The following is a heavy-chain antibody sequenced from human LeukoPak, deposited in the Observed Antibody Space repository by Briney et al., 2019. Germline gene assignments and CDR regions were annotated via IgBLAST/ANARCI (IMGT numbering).Heavy chain of an antibody. D-gene: IGHD2-2*02. Sequence: SVKVSCMASGGTFSSYAISWVRQAPGQGLEWMGRIIPILGIANYAQKFQGRVTITADKSTSTAYMELSSLRSEDTAVYYCAKQYCSSTSCYISREDYWGQGTLVTVSS. V-gene: IGHV1-69*04. CDR2: IIPILGIA. J-gene: IGHJ4*02. CDR1: GGTFSSYA. CDR3: AKQYCSSTSCYISREDY.